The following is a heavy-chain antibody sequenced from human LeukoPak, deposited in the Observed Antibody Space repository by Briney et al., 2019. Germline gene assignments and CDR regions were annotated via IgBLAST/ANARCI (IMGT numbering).Heavy chain of an antibody. J-gene: IGHJ6*02. D-gene: IGHD3-3*01. CDR1: GFTFSSHL. Sequence: GGSLRLSCAASGFTFSSHLMHWVRQAPGKGLMWVSRINSVGSRTDYTDSVKGRFTISRHSSKNTLYLQMNSLRGEDTAVYYCARFLGRITISGVVPYGMDVWGQGTTVTVPS. CDR3: ARFLGRITISGVVPYGMDV. CDR2: INSVGSRT. V-gene: IGHV3-74*01.